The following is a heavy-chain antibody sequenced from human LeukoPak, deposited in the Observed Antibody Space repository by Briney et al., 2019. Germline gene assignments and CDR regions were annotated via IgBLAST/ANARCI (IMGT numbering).Heavy chain of an antibody. CDR2: ISGGGGST. Sequence: GGSLRLSCAASGFTFTSYSMNWVRQAPGKGLEWVSTISGGGGSTYYADSVKGRFTISRDNSKSTLYLQVNSLRAEDTAVYYCAKGGKWDVTPFDYWGQGTLVTVSS. J-gene: IGHJ4*02. V-gene: IGHV3-23*01. CDR1: GFTFTSYS. CDR3: AKGGKWDVTPFDY. D-gene: IGHD1-26*01.